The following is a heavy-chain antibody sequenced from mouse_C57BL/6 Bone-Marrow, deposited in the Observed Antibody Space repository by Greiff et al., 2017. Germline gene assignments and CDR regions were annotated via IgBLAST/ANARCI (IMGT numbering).Heavy chain of an antibody. J-gene: IGHJ1*03. CDR1: GYTFTSYW. CDR3: ASPYSSTSWYFDV. V-gene: IGHV1-55*01. CDR2: IYPGSGST. Sequence: QVQLQQPGAELVKPGASVKMSCKASGYTFTSYWITWVKQRPGQGLEWIGDIYPGSGSTNYTEKFKSKATLTVATSSSPASLQLRRLTSEDSAVYYCASPYSSTSWYFDVWGTGPTVTVSS. D-gene: IGHD2-5*01.